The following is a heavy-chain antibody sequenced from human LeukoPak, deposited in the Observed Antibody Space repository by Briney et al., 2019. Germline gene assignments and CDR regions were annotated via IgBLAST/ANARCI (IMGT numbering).Heavy chain of an antibody. D-gene: IGHD3-16*02. V-gene: IGHV3-23*01. CDR3: AKEGGYGELSSYFDY. J-gene: IGHJ4*02. CDR2: ISGSGGST. Sequence: PGGSLGLSCAASGFTFSSYGMSWVRQAPGKGLEWVSAISGSGGSTYYADSVKGRFTISRDNSKNTLYLQMNSLRAEDTAVYYCAKEGGYGELSSYFDYWGQGTLVTVSS. CDR1: GFTFSSYG.